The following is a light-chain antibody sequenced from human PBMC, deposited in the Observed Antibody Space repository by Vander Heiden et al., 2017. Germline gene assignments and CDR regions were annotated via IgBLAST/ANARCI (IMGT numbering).Light chain of an antibody. V-gene: IGKV2-28*01. J-gene: IGKJ4*01. CDR1: QSPLHNNGYNY. CDR2: LGS. CDR3: MHALQTPLT. Sequence: DIVRTQSPLSLPVTPGEPASISCRSSQSPLHNNGYNYLDWYLQKPGQSPQLLIYLGSYRASGVPDRFSGSGSGTDFTLRISRVEAEDVGVYYCMHALQTPLTFGGGTKVEIK.